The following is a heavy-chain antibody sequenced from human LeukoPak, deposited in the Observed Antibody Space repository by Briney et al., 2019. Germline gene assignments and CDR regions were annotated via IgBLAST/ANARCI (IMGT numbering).Heavy chain of an antibody. V-gene: IGHV3-21*01. CDR1: GFTFSSYS. Sequence: GGSLRLSCAASGFTFSSYSMNWVRQAPGKGLEWVSSITSSGRYIYYADSVKGRFTISRDNSENSLYLQMNSLRAEDTAVYYCAELGITMIGGVWGKGTTVTISS. D-gene: IGHD3-10*02. CDR3: AELGITMIGGV. CDR2: ITSSGRYI. J-gene: IGHJ6*04.